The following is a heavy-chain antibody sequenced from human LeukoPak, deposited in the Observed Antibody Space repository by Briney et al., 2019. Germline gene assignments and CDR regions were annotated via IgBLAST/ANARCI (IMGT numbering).Heavy chain of an antibody. CDR1: GDSIGAYY. CDR3: VRDPTTVTTFFDL. Sequence: PSETLSLTCTVSGDSIGAYYWSWIRQPAGKGLEWIGRIYKSMYSGGSTDYNPSLKSRVTMSVDTSKNQLSLKLSPLTAADTAVYYCVRDPTTVTTFFDLWGQGTLVTVSS. D-gene: IGHD4-17*01. J-gene: IGHJ5*01. CDR2: IYKSMYSGGST. V-gene: IGHV4-4*07.